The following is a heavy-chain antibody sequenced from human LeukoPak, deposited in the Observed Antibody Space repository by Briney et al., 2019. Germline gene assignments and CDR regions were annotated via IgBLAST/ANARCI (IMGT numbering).Heavy chain of an antibody. D-gene: IGHD5-24*01. CDR2: ISAYSGDT. V-gene: IGHV1-18*01. CDR1: GYNFISYG. CDR3: ARSLQKDAFDI. Sequence: ASVKVSCKASGYNFISYGISWVRLVPGQGLEWMGWISAYSGDTNYAQRFQGRVTMSTDTSTDTAYMELRSLKSEDTAVYYCARSLQKDAFDIWGQGTMVTVSS. J-gene: IGHJ3*02.